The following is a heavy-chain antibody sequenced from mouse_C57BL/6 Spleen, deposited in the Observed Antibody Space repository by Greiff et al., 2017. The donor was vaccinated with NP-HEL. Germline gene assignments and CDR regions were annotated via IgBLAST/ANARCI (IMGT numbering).Heavy chain of an antibody. J-gene: IGHJ2*01. CDR3: ARELGRDY. D-gene: IGHD4-1*01. Sequence: QVQLQQSGAELVKPGASVKLSCKASGYTFTSYWMQWVKQRPGQGLEWIGEIDPSDSYTNYNQKFKGKATLTVDTSSSTAYMQLSSLTSEDSAVYYCARELGRDYWGQGTTLTVSS. CDR1: GYTFTSYW. V-gene: IGHV1-50*01. CDR2: IDPSDSYT.